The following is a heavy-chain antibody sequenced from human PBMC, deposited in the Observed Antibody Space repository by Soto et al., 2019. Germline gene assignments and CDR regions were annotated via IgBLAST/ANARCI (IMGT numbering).Heavy chain of an antibody. CDR2: IHPSGGGT. CDR1: GYTFNTYY. D-gene: IGHD2-21*02. J-gene: IGHJ4*02. Sequence: QVQLVQSGAEVKKPGASVKVSCKPSGYTFNTYYLHWVRQAPGQALEWMGVIHPSGGGTTYAQKFLGRVTVTRATSASTVCMELSSLRSDDTAVYYCARGGHIAVVTASFDYWGQGTLVTVSS. V-gene: IGHV1-46*02. CDR3: ARGGHIAVVTASFDY.